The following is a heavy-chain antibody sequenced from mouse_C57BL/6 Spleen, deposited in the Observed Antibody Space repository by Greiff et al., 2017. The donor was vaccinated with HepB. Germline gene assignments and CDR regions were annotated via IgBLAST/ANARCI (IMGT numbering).Heavy chain of an antibody. V-gene: IGHV1-82*01. Sequence: QVQLKESGPELVKPGASVKISCKASGYAFSSSWMNWVKQRPGKGLEWIGRIYPGDGDTNYNGKFKGKATLTADKSSSTAYMQLSSLTSEDSAVYFCARFPITTVVAPFDYWGQGTTLTVSS. CDR2: IYPGDGDT. J-gene: IGHJ2*01. D-gene: IGHD1-1*01. CDR3: ARFPITTVVAPFDY. CDR1: GYAFSSSW.